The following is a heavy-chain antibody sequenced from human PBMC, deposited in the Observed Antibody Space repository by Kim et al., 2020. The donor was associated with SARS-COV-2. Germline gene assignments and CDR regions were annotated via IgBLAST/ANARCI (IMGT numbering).Heavy chain of an antibody. CDR3: ARGGRYPDAFDI. Sequence: THNPARTSRVTIAVDTTKNQFSLELSSVTAADTAVYYCARGGRYPDAFDIWGQGTMVTVSS. V-gene: IGHV4-59*09. J-gene: IGHJ3*02. D-gene: IGHD3-16*02.